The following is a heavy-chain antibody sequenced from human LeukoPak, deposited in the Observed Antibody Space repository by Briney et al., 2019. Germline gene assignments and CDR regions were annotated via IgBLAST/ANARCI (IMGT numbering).Heavy chain of an antibody. J-gene: IGHJ4*02. CDR1: GFTFSSYA. V-gene: IGHV3-30*04. CDR2: ISYDGSNK. D-gene: IGHD3-10*01. CDR3: ARDNYGFDY. Sequence: GGSLRLSCAASGFTFSSYAMHWVRQAPGKGLEWVAVISYDGSNKYYADSVKGRFTISRDNSKNTLYLQMNSLRAEDTAVYYCARDNYGFDYWGQGTLVTVSS.